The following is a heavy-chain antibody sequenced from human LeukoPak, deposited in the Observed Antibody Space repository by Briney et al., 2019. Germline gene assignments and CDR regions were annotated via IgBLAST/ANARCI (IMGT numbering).Heavy chain of an antibody. CDR2: ISSSSSTI. D-gene: IGHD4-11*01. Sequence: GGSLRLSCAASGFTFSSYSMNWVRQAPGKGLEWVSYISSSSSTIYYADSVKGRFTISRDNAKNSLYLQMNSLRAEDTAVYYCASLKLDYTVDYWGQGTLVTVSS. CDR3: ASLKLDYTVDY. J-gene: IGHJ4*02. CDR1: GFTFSSYS. V-gene: IGHV3-48*01.